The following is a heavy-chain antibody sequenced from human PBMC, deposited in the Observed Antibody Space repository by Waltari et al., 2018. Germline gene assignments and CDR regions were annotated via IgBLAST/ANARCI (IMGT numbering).Heavy chain of an antibody. J-gene: IGHJ4*02. V-gene: IGHV4-34*01. CDR2: INHSGST. CDR1: GASFSGHP. D-gene: IGHD6-19*01. Sequence: QVQLQQWGAGLLKPSEPLSHTGAVYGASFSGHPWSWSRQPPGKGLEWIVEINHSGSTNYNPSLKSRVTISVDTSKNQFSLKLSSVTAADTAVYYCARIDTGIAVAGVDYWGQGTLVTVSS. CDR3: ARIDTGIAVAGVDY.